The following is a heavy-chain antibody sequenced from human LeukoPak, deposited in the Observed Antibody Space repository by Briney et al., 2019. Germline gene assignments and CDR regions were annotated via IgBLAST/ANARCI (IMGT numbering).Heavy chain of an antibody. Sequence: GGSLRLSCAASGFTFSSYGMHWVRQAPGKGLEWVAVISYDGGNKYYADSVKGRFTISKDNSKNTLYLQMNSLRAEDTAVYYCAKEGIQLWSGIDYWGQGTLVTVSS. D-gene: IGHD5-18*01. CDR2: ISYDGGNK. CDR3: AKEGIQLWSGIDY. J-gene: IGHJ4*02. V-gene: IGHV3-30*18. CDR1: GFTFSSYG.